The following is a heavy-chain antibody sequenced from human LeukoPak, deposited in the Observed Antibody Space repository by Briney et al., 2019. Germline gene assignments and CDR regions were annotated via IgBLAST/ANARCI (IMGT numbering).Heavy chain of an antibody. CDR1: GVSINRYY. CDR3: ARGPYSSAWFIFDP. CDR2: IHSSGST. V-gene: IGHV4-4*07. J-gene: IGHJ5*02. Sequence: SETLSLTCPVSGVSINRYYWSWIRQPAGKGLEWIGRIHSSGSTNYNPSLKSRVTMPVDTSKNQVSLKLSSVTAADTAVYYCARGPYSSAWFIFDPWGQGTLVTVSS. D-gene: IGHD6-19*01.